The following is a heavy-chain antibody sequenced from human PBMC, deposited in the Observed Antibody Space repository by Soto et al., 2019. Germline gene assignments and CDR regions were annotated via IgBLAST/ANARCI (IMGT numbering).Heavy chain of an antibody. Sequence: SDTLSLTCPVPGRSIHSSSYYWGWIRQPPGKGLEWIGSIYYSGSTYYNPSLKSRVTISVDTSKNQFSLKLSSVTAADTAVYYCATLAHIGYYDSSGYTNDAFDIWGQGTMVT. CDR3: ATLAHIGYYDSSGYTNDAFDI. J-gene: IGHJ3*02. V-gene: IGHV4-39*01. CDR1: GRSIHSSSYY. D-gene: IGHD3-22*01. CDR2: IYYSGST.